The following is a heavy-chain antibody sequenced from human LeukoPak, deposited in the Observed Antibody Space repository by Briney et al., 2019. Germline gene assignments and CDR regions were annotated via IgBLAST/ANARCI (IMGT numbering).Heavy chain of an antibody. Sequence: SETLSLTCAVYGGSFSSYYWGWIRQPPGKGLGWIGSIYYSGSTYYNPSLKSRVTISVDTSKNQFSLKLSSVTAADTAVYYCARRIAVAGVGLDYWGQGTLVTVSS. D-gene: IGHD6-19*01. CDR1: GGSFSSYY. V-gene: IGHV4-39*01. J-gene: IGHJ4*02. CDR3: ARRIAVAGVGLDY. CDR2: IYYSGST.